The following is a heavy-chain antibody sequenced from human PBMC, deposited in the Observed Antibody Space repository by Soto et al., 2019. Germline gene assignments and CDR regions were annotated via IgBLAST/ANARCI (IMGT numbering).Heavy chain of an antibody. CDR3: ARTVMPVGNLPAFDH. D-gene: IGHD7-27*01. V-gene: IGHV4-61*01. CDR1: GGSVSSPKYF. Sequence: QMQLQESGPGLVKPSETLSLACTVSGGSVSSPKYFWSWIRQPPVKGLEWVAYIYNNGKTNYNPSLKSRATISVDTAKNQCSLKLTSVTGADSAVYFCARTVMPVGNLPAFDHWGQGVLVTVSS. CDR2: IYNNGKT. J-gene: IGHJ4*02.